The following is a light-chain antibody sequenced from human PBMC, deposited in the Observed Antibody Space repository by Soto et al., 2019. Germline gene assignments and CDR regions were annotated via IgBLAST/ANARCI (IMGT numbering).Light chain of an antibody. CDR2: YKSDSDK. Sequence: QPVLTQPSSLSASPGASASLTCTLRSDISVGTYRIYWYQQKPGSPPQYLLKYKSDSDKQQGSGVPSRFSGFKDASANAGILLISGLQSEDEDDYYCMIWHSSAWVFGGGTKLTVL. CDR1: SDISVGTYR. CDR3: MIWHSSAWV. V-gene: IGLV5-45*03. J-gene: IGLJ3*02.